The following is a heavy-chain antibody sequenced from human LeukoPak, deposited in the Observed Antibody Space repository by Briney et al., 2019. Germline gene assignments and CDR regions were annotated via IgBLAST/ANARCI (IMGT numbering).Heavy chain of an antibody. Sequence: GGSLRLSCAASGFTFSNYMMHWVRQAPGKGLVWVSRIKSDGITITYADSVKGRFTISRDISKNTLYLQMNSLRAEDTAVYYCAKAPGTTVTRGFDYWGQGTLVTVSS. D-gene: IGHD4-17*01. J-gene: IGHJ4*02. CDR1: GFTFSNYM. CDR2: IKSDGITI. V-gene: IGHV3-74*01. CDR3: AKAPGTTVTRGFDY.